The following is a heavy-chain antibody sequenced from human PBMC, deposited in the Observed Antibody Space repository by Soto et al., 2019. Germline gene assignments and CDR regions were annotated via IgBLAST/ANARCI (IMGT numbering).Heavy chain of an antibody. J-gene: IGHJ4*02. CDR3: ARGLHSLFDY. D-gene: IGHD2-21*01. CDR1: GFTFSNYG. CDR2: IWYDGNNK. V-gene: IGHV3-33*01. Sequence: GGSLRLSCAASGFTFSNYGMHWVRQAPGKGLEWVAVIWYDGNNKYYADSVKGRFTISRDNSNNTLYVQMTSLRAEDTAVYYCARGLHSLFDYWGQGSLVTVSS.